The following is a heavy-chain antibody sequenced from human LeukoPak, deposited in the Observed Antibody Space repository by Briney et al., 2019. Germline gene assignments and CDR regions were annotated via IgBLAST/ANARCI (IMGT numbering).Heavy chain of an antibody. D-gene: IGHD2/OR15-2a*01. Sequence: ASVEVSCKASGGTFSSYAISWVRQAPGQGLEWMGRIIPILGIANYAQKFQGRVTITADKSTSTAYMELSSLRSEDTAVYYCASGNSFDPYNWLDPWGQGTLVTVSS. J-gene: IGHJ5*02. CDR3: ASGNSFDPYNWLDP. CDR2: IIPILGIA. CDR1: GGTFSSYA. V-gene: IGHV1-69*04.